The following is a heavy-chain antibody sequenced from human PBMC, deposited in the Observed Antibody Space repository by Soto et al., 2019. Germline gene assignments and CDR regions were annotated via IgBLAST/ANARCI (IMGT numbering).Heavy chain of an antibody. CDR3: ASVPSGVVPAAKGQYFQH. J-gene: IGHJ1*01. Sequence: SETLSLTCAVYGGSFSGYYWSWIRQPPGKGLEWIGEINHSGSTNYNPSLKSRVTISVATSTNQFSLKLSSVTAADTAVYYCASVPSGVVPAAKGQYFQHWGQGTLVTVSS. CDR1: GGSFSGYY. CDR2: INHSGST. D-gene: IGHD2-2*01. V-gene: IGHV4-34*01.